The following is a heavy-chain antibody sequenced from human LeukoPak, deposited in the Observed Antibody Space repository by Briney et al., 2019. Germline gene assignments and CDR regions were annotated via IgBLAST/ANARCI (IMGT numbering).Heavy chain of an antibody. Sequence: SETLSLTCTVSGGSISSYYWNWIRQPPGKGLEWIGYIYYTGSTNYNPSLKSRVTISVDTSKNQFSLKLSFVTAADTAVYYCARGVWFGSAFDIWGQGTMVTVSS. CDR3: ARGVWFGSAFDI. CDR2: IYYTGST. J-gene: IGHJ3*02. CDR1: GGSISSYY. D-gene: IGHD3-10*01. V-gene: IGHV4-59*08.